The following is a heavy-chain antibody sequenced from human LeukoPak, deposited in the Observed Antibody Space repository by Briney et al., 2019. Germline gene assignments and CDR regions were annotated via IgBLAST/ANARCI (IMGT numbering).Heavy chain of an antibody. CDR2: ISYYGSNK. J-gene: IGHJ4*02. Sequence: GRSLRLSCAASGFTFSSYAMHWVRQAPGKGLEWVAVISYYGSNKYYADSVKGRFTISRDNSKNTLYLQMNSLRAEDTAVYYCARDYCSGGSCLFDYWGQGTLVTVSS. D-gene: IGHD2-15*01. CDR1: GFTFSSYA. CDR3: ARDYCSGGSCLFDY. V-gene: IGHV3-30-3*01.